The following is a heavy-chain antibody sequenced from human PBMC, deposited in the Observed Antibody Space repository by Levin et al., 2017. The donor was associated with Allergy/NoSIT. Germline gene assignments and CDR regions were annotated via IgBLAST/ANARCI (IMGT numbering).Heavy chain of an antibody. Sequence: SETLSLTCAVSGGSIDSIVSQTHYGGWVCQFPGRGLEWIGSFYFSGSAYYNPSLKSRVTISVDKSKKQLSLTLASLTAADTAVYSCVRGDYDGRRSLCFDIWGQGAMVTVSP. V-gene: IGHV4-39*01. CDR2: FYFSGSA. CDR3: VRGDYDGRRSLCFDI. CDR1: GGSIDSIVSQTHY. D-gene: IGHD4-23*01. J-gene: IGHJ3*02.